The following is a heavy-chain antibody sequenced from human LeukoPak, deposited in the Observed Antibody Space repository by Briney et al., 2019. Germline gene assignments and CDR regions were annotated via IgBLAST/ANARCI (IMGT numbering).Heavy chain of an antibody. D-gene: IGHD3-10*01. CDR3: AKVGGYGSGSYYKSYFDY. CDR1: KFTFSSYA. Sequence: GGSLRLSCAASKFTFSSYAMNWVRQAPGKGLEWVSDISRSGAGTSYADSVKGRFTISRDNSKNTLYLQMNSLRAEDTAVYYCAKVGGYGSGSYYKSYFDYWGLGTLVTVSS. CDR2: ISRSGAGT. J-gene: IGHJ4*02. V-gene: IGHV3-23*01.